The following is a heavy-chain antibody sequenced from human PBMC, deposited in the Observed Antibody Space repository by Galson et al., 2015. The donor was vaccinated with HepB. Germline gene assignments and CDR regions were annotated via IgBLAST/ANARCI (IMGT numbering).Heavy chain of an antibody. J-gene: IGHJ2*01. CDR1: GYSFANYW. CDR2: VDPSDSYT. V-gene: IGHV5-10-1*01. Sequence: QSGAEVKKPGESLRISCKGSGYSFANYWIGWVRQMPGKGLEWMGKVDPSDSYTNYSPSFQGHVTISADKSISTAHLQWSSLKASDTAMYYCARLASPGYWYFDLWGRGTLVTVSS. CDR3: ARLASPGYWYFDL.